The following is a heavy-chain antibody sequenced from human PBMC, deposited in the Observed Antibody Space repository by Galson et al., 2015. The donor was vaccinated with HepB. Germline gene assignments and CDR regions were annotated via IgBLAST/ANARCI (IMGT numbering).Heavy chain of an antibody. D-gene: IGHD2/OR15-2a*01. Sequence: CAISGDSVSSNRAAWNWIRQSPSGGLEWLGRAYYSTKWKTDYAVSVKSRITISSDTSKNRLSLQLNSVTPEDTAVYYCARGFLLKGFDPWGQGTLVTVSS. CDR1: GDSVSSNRAA. CDR3: ARGFLLKGFDP. J-gene: IGHJ5*02. V-gene: IGHV6-1*01. CDR2: AYYSTKWKT.